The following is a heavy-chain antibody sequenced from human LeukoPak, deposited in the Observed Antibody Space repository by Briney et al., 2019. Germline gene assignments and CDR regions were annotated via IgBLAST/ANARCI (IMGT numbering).Heavy chain of an antibody. CDR2: IIPIFGTA. V-gene: IGHV1-69*05. J-gene: IGHJ5*02. Sequence: SVKASCKASGGTFSSYAISWVRQAPGQGLEWMGRIIPIFGTANYAQKFQGRVTITTDESTSTAYMELSSLRSEDTAVYYCAREVVDFWSGYNNWFDPWGQGTLVTVSS. CDR3: AREVVDFWSGYNNWFDP. CDR1: GGTFSSYA. D-gene: IGHD3-3*01.